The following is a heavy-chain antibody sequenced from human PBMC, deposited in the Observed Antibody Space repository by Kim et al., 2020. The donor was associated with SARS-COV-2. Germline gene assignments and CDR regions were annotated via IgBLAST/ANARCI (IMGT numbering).Heavy chain of an antibody. CDR1: GFTFSSYA. J-gene: IGHJ3*02. D-gene: IGHD6-13*01. CDR2: ISGSGGST. V-gene: IGHV3-23*01. Sequence: GGSLRLSCAASGFTFSSYAMSWVRQAPGKGLEWVSAISGSGGSTYYADSVKGRFTISRDNSKNTLYLQMNSLRAEDTAVYYCAKAPVLIAAAGPDAFDIWGQGTMVTVSS. CDR3: AKAPVLIAAAGPDAFDI.